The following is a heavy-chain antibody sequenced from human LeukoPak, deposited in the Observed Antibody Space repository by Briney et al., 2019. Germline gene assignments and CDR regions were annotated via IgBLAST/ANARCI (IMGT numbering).Heavy chain of an antibody. CDR1: RGSISSCY. D-gene: IGHD3-10*01. Sequence: PSETLSLTCTVSRGSISSCYWSWIRQPPGKGLEWIGYIYYGGSTNYNPSLRSRVTISVDTSKNQFSVKLSSVTAADTAVYYCARGGIGSGSYNWFDPWGQGTLVTVSS. J-gene: IGHJ5*02. V-gene: IGHV4-59*01. CDR2: IYYGGST. CDR3: ARGGIGSGSYNWFDP.